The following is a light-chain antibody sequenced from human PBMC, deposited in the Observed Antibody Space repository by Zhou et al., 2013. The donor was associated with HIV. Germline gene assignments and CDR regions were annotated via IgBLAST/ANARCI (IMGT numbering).Light chain of an antibody. CDR3: HQYDRLPWT. CDR2: TAS. Sequence: DIQMTQSPSSLSASVGDRVTISCRASQSIDNYLNWYQQRPGKAPKLLIYTASSLQSGVPSRFSGSGSGRNFTLTISSLQPDDFATYFCHQYDRLPWTFGQGTKV. J-gene: IGKJ1*01. CDR1: QSIDNY. V-gene: IGKV1-39*01.